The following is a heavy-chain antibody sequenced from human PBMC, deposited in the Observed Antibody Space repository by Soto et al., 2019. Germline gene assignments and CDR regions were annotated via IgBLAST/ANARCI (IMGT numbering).Heavy chain of an antibody. D-gene: IGHD3-3*01. CDR2: ISSSSSYI. CDR1: GFTFSSYS. V-gene: IGHV3-21*01. CDR3: ARDSRGEIFGVVIPGDAFDI. J-gene: IGHJ3*02. Sequence: PGGSLRLSCAASGFTFSSYSMNWVRQAPGKGLEWVSSISSSSSYIYYADSVKGRFTISRDNAKNSLYLQMNSLRAEDTAVYYCARDSRGEIFGVVIPGDAFDIWGQGTMVTVSS.